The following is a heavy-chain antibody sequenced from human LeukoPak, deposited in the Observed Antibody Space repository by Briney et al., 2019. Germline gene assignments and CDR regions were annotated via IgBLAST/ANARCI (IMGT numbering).Heavy chain of an antibody. J-gene: IGHJ6*02. V-gene: IGHV3-9*01. Sequence: GRSLRLSCAASGFTLDDYAMHWVRHAPGKGLEWVSGISWNSGSIGYADSVKGRFTISRDNAKNSLYLQMNSLRAEDTALYYCAKDGIAPYGMDVWGQGTTVTVSS. CDR3: AKDGIAPYGMDV. CDR1: GFTLDDYA. CDR2: ISWNSGSI. D-gene: IGHD2-15*01.